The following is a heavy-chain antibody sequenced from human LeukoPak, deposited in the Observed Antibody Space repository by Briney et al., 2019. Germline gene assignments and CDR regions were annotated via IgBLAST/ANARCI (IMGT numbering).Heavy chain of an antibody. CDR2: ISRKSYT. V-gene: IGHV3-11*06. D-gene: IGHD6-13*01. CDR1: GFTFSYDW. CDR3: ARMGIAAVGAYYFDY. Sequence: GGSLRLSCAAPGFTFSYDWMTLVRQAPGKGLGWGSYISRKSYTNYAASVKGRFTISRDNAKNSLYLQMASLRAEDTAVYYCARMGIAAVGAYYFDYWGQGTLVAVSS. J-gene: IGHJ4*02.